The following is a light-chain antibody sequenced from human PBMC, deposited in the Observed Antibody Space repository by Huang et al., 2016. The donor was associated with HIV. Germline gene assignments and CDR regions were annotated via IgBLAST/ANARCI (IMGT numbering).Light chain of an antibody. V-gene: IGKV1-5*03. J-gene: IGKJ2*01. CDR3: QQCYASSYT. Sequence: DIQMTQSPSTLSASVGDRVSITCRASQSLGTWLAWYRQSPGKAPKLLISQASTLQSGVPSRFSGSGSGTQFTLTIRNLQPDDFATYYCQQCYASSYTFGQGTKLE. CDR1: QSLGTW. CDR2: QAS.